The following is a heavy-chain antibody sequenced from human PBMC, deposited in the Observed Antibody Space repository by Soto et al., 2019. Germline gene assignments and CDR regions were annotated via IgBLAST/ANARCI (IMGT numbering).Heavy chain of an antibody. D-gene: IGHD6-25*01. CDR1: GGSISSGGYY. CDR3: AGARVSDEAHAFDI. Sequence: SETLSLTCTVSGGSISSGGYYWSWIRQHPGKGLEWIGYIYYSGSTYYNPSLKSRVTISVDTSKNQFSLKLSSVTAADTAVYYCAGARVSDEAHAFDIWGQGTMVTVSS. CDR2: IYYSGST. J-gene: IGHJ3*02. V-gene: IGHV4-31*03.